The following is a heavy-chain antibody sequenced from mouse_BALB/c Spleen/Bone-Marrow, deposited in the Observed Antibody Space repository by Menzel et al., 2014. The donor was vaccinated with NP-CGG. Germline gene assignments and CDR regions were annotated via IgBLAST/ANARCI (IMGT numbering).Heavy chain of an antibody. J-gene: IGHJ3*01. Sequence: EVELMESGPDLVKPSQSLLLTCTVTGYSITSGYSWHWIRQFPGNKLVWLGYIHYSGSTNYNPSLKSRISITRDTSENQFFLQLNSVPTEDTATYFCATDYYGWFAYLGQGTLVTGAA. CDR2: IHYSGST. V-gene: IGHV3-1*02. D-gene: IGHD1-1*01. CDR1: GYSITSGYS. CDR3: ATDYYGWFAY.